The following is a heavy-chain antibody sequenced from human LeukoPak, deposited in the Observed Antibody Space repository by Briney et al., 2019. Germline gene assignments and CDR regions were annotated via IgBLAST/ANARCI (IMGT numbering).Heavy chain of an antibody. CDR2: IYSDNT. CDR3: ARRAGAYSHPYDY. V-gene: IGHV3-53*01. J-gene: IGHJ4*02. CDR1: GFTVSTNS. Sequence: GGSLRLSCTVSGFTVSTNSMSWVRQAPGMGLEWVSFIYSDNTHYSDSVKGRFTISRDNSKNTLYLQMNSLRAEDTAVYYCARRAGAYSHPYDYWGQGTLVTVSS. D-gene: IGHD4/OR15-4a*01.